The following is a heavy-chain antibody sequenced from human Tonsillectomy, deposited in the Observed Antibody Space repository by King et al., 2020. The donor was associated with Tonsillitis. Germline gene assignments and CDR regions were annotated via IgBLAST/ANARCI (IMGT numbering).Heavy chain of an antibody. Sequence: QLVQSGAEVKKPGSSVKVSFKSFGYTFTGYYMHLVRQSPGLGLEWIGWLHPNSGDTNFAQKFKGRVTMTRDTSISPAYIELSGRRSDDTAVYYCARERWLVRVGYFQHWGQGTLVTVSS. CDR3: ARERWLVRVGYFQH. CDR1: GYTFTGYY. CDR2: LHPNSGDT. V-gene: IGHV1-2*02. D-gene: IGHD6-19*01. J-gene: IGHJ1*01.